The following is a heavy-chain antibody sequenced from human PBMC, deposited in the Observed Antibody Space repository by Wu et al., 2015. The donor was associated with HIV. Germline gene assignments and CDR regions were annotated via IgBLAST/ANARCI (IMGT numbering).Heavy chain of an antibody. CDR2: ISTYNGNT. J-gene: IGHJ4*02. D-gene: IGHD3-3*01. CDR3: ARDHSESGFYLYYFDY. V-gene: IGHV1-18*01. CDR1: GYSFTSYG. Sequence: QVRLLQSGAEVKKPGASVKVSCKTSGYSFTSYGITWVRQAPGEGLEWMGWISTYNGNTRNSQKVQGRVTLTKDTATSTAYMELRSLRSDDTAVYYCARDHSESGFYLYYFDYWGQGTLVTVSS.